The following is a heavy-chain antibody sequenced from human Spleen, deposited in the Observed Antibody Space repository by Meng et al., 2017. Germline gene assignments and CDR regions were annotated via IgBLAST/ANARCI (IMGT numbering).Heavy chain of an antibody. V-gene: IGHV1-18*01. D-gene: IGHD2-8*01. CDR2: ISAYSGNT. J-gene: IGHJ6*02. CDR3: ARDRYCTNGVCYVVLGMDV. Sequence: ASVKVSCKASGYTFTSYGISWVRQAPGQGLEWMGWISAYSGNTNYAQKLQGRVTMTTDTSTSTAYMELRSLRSDDTAVYYCARDRYCTNGVCYVVLGMDVWGQGTTVTVSS. CDR1: GYTFTSYG.